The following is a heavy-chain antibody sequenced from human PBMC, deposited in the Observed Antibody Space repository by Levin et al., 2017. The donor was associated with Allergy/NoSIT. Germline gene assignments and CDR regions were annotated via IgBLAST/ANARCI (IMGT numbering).Heavy chain of an antibody. CDR3: ARSDRGYGTFDY. V-gene: IGHV3-23*01. D-gene: IGHD5-12*01. CDR1: GFTFSSYA. Sequence: PGESLKISCAASGFTFSSYAMSWVRQAPGKGLEWVSAIYASADSIYYSDSVKGRFTISRDSSKNTLYLHMNSLRAEDTAVYYCARSDRGYGTFDYWGQGTLVTVSS. CDR2: IYASADSI. J-gene: IGHJ4*02.